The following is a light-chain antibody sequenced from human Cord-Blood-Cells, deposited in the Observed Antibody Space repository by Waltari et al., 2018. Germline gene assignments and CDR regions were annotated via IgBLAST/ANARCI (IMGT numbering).Light chain of an antibody. CDR3: QQYYSTPLT. Sequence: DIVMTQSPDPLAVSLGERATINCKSSQSVLYSSNNKNYLAWYQQKPGQPPKLLIYWASTRESGVPDRFSGSGSGTDFTLTISSLQAEDVAVYYCQQYYSTPLTFGGCTKVEIK. V-gene: IGKV4-1*01. CDR2: WAS. J-gene: IGKJ4*01. CDR1: QSVLYSSNNKNY.